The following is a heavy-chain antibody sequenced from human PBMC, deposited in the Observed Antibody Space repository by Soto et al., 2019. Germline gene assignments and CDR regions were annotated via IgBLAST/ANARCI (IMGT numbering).Heavy chain of an antibody. CDR3: ARGPYDFLSWYYTGEEVH. V-gene: IGHV3-21*01. D-gene: IGHD3-3*01. J-gene: IGHJ4*02. CDR1: GFTFSSYS. Sequence: EVQLVESGGGLVKPGGSLRLSCAASGFTFSSYSMNWVRQAPGKGLEWVSSISSSSSYIYYADSVKGRFTISRDNAKNSLYLQKNRLRAEDTAVYYCARGPYDFLSWYYTGEEVHWGQGTLVTVSS. CDR2: ISSSSSYI.